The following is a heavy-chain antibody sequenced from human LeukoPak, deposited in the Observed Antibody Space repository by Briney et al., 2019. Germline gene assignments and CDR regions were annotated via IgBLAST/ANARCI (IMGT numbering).Heavy chain of an antibody. CDR1: GYTFTSYG. J-gene: IGHJ4*02. CDR3: ARGYSGSYGGYYFDY. Sequence: ASVKVSCKASGYTFTSYGISWVRQAPGQGLEWMGWISAYNGNTNYAQKLQGRVTMTTDTSTSTAYMELRSLRSEDTAVYYCARGYSGSYGGYYFDYWGQGTLVTVSS. V-gene: IGHV1-18*01. D-gene: IGHD1-26*01. CDR2: ISAYNGNT.